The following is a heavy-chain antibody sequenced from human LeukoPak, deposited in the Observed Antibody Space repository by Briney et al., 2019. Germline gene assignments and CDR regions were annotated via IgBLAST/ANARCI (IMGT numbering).Heavy chain of an antibody. CDR2: ISWNSGSI. CDR3: AKGSVAGNAEYFQH. Sequence: GGSLRLSCVGSGFTFSSYTMTWVRQAPGKGLEWVSGISWNSGSIGYADSVKGRFTISRDNAKNSLYLQMNSLRAEDTALYYCAKGSVAGNAEYFQHWGQGTLVTVSS. V-gene: IGHV3-9*01. D-gene: IGHD6-19*01. CDR1: GFTFSSYT. J-gene: IGHJ1*01.